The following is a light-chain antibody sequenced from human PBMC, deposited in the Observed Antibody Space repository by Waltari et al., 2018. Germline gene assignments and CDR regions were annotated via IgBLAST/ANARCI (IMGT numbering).Light chain of an antibody. J-gene: IGLJ1*01. Sequence: QSALTPPPTVSRAPGPSLPISCTTNASAGGRYNHVSRYQQHPGKAPKLMISDVSKPPSGVSNRFSGSKSGNTASLTISGLQAEDEADYYCSSYTSSSTHNYVFGTGTKVTVL. CDR2: DVS. CDR1: ASAGGRYNH. V-gene: IGLV2-14*01. CDR3: SSYTSSSTHNYV.